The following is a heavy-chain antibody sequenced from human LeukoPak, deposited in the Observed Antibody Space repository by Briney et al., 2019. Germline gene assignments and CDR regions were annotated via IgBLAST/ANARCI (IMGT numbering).Heavy chain of an antibody. J-gene: IGHJ4*02. V-gene: IGHV3-30*18. Sequence: GGSLRLSCAASGFTFSSYGMHWVRQAPGKGLEWVAVISYDGSNKYYADSVKGRFTISRDNSKNTLYLQMNSLRAEDTAVYYCANRLADWGQGTLVTVSS. CDR2: ISYDGSNK. CDR3: ANRLAD. CDR1: GFTFSSYG. D-gene: IGHD6-25*01.